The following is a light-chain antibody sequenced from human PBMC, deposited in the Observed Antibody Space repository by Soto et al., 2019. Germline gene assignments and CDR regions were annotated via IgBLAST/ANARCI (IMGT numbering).Light chain of an antibody. CDR2: DVS. CDR1: SSDVGGYNY. V-gene: IGLV2-14*01. J-gene: IGLJ1*01. CDR3: SSYTSSSTLRV. Sequence: QSVLTQPASVSGSPGQPITISCTGTSSDVGGYNYVSWYQQHPGKAPKLMIYDVSNRPSGVSNRFSGSKSGNTASLTISGLQAEDEADYYCSSYTSSSTLRVFGTGTKLTVL.